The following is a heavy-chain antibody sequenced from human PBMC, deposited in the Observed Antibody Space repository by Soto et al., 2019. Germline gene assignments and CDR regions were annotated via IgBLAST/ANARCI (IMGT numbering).Heavy chain of an antibody. J-gene: IGHJ4*02. D-gene: IGHD2-2*01. V-gene: IGHV4-39*02. Sequence: PSETLSLTCAVSGGSIISNSYRWGWIRQPPGKGLEWIGSIYYSGSTYYNPSLRSRVTISVDTSKYHFSLQLTSLTAADTAVYYCARRQITSDWYLPFDSWGQGTLVTVSS. CDR2: IYYSGST. CDR1: GGSIISNSYR. CDR3: ARRQITSDWYLPFDS.